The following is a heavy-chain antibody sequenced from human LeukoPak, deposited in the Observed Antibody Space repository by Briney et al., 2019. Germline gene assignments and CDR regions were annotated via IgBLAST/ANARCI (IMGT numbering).Heavy chain of an antibody. CDR3: TRGYSIDY. CDR2: IRSKASGGTT. Sequence: GGSLRLSCTASGFTFGDYAMSWVRQAPGKGLEWVGFIRSKASGGTTEYTASVKGRFTISRDDSKSIAYLQMNSLITEDTAIYYCTRGYSIDYWGQGILVTVSS. CDR1: GFTFGDYA. V-gene: IGHV3-49*04. D-gene: IGHD4-11*01. J-gene: IGHJ4*02.